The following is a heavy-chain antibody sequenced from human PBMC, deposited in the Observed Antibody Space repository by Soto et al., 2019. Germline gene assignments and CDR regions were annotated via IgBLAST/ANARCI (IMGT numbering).Heavy chain of an antibody. CDR2: IWYDGSNK. CDR1: GFTFSSYG. CDR3: ARDRGSYPTLDY. J-gene: IGHJ4*02. D-gene: IGHD1-26*01. V-gene: IGHV3-33*01. Sequence: GGSLRLSCAASGFTFSSYGMHWVRQAPGKGLEWVAVIWYDGSNKYYADSVKGRFTIPRDNSKNTLYLQMNSLRAEDTAVYYCARDRGSYPTLDYWGQGTLVTVSS.